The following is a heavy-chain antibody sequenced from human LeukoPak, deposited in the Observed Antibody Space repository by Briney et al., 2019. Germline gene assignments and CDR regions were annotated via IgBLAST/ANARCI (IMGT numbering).Heavy chain of an antibody. Sequence: GGSLRLSCAASGFTFDDYAMHWVRQAPGKGLEWVSGISWNSGSIGYADSVKGRFTISRDNAKNSLYLQMNSLRAEDTALYYCAKIRMTKYYDILTGYFGAANDAFDIWGQGTMVTVSS. J-gene: IGHJ3*02. CDR2: ISWNSGSI. D-gene: IGHD3-9*01. CDR3: AKIRMTKYYDILTGYFGAANDAFDI. CDR1: GFTFDDYA. V-gene: IGHV3-9*01.